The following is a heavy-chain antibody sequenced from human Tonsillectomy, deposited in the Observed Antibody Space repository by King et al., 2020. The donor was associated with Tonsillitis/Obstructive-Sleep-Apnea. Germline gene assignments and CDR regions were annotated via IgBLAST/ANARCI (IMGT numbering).Heavy chain of an antibody. J-gene: IGHJ6*02. CDR3: ATVKERLAPIYYYCGMDV. V-gene: IGHV3-30*03. Sequence: VQLVESGGGVVQPGRSLRLSCAASGFSFSSYGMHWVRQAPGKGLEWVAVISYAGSDKYYADSVKGRFTISRDNSRNTLYLQMNSLRVEDTAVYSCATVKERLAPIYYYCGMDVWGQGTTVTVS. D-gene: IGHD2-21*01. CDR1: GFSFSSYG. CDR2: ISYAGSDK.